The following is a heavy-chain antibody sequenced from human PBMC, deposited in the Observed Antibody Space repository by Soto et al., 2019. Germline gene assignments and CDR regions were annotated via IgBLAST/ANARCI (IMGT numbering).Heavy chain of an antibody. V-gene: IGHV1-46*01. D-gene: IGHD3-10*01. Sequence: ASVKVSCKASGYKFINHYIHWVRQAPGVGLEWMGIINPNGGGTDYAQKFQGRVTMTTDTYASTVHMELSSLRSEDAAVYFCARDSSASATSYSFDYWGQGTLVTVSS. CDR1: GYKFINHY. J-gene: IGHJ4*02. CDR2: INPNGGGT. CDR3: ARDSSASATSYSFDY.